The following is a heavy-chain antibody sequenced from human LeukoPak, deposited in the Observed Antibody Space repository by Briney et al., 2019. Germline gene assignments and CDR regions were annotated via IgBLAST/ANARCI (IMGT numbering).Heavy chain of an antibody. D-gene: IGHD3-10*01. V-gene: IGHV3-23*01. Sequence: GGSLRLSCAASGFTFSSYAMSWVRQAPGKGLEWVSAISGSGGSTYYADSVKGRFTITRDNSKNTLYLQMNSLRAEDTAVYYCAKTITMVRGVIITPSDLYYMDVWGKGTTVTVSS. CDR2: ISGSGGST. CDR1: GFTFSSYA. J-gene: IGHJ6*03. CDR3: AKTITMVRGVIITPSDLYYMDV.